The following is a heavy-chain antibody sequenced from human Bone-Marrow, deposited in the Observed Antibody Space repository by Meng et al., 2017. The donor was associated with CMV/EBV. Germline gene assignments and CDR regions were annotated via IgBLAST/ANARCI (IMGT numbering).Heavy chain of an antibody. CDR2: ISSSSSYI. Sequence: GESLKISCAASGFTFSSYNMNWVRQAPGKGLEWVSSISSSSSYIYYSDSVKGRFTISRDNARNSLYLQMNSLRAEDTAVFYCARGPGGDGYNPGWFDPWGQGNLVTVSS. CDR1: GFTFSSYN. CDR3: ARGPGGDGYNPGWFDP. D-gene: IGHD5-24*01. V-gene: IGHV3-21*01. J-gene: IGHJ5*02.